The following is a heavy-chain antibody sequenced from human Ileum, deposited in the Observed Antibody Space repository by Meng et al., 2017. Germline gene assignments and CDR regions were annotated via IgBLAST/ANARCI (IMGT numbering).Heavy chain of an antibody. V-gene: IGHV3-21*01. Sequence: VQLVESGGGRVKPGGSLRLSWAASGFTFSSYSMNWVRQAPGKGLEWVSSISSSSSYIYYADSVKGRFTISRDNAKNSLYLQMNSLRAEDTAVYYCARDGYSSSSFDYWGQGTLVTVSS. J-gene: IGHJ4*02. D-gene: IGHD6-13*01. CDR1: GFTFSSYS. CDR3: ARDGYSSSSFDY. CDR2: ISSSSSYI.